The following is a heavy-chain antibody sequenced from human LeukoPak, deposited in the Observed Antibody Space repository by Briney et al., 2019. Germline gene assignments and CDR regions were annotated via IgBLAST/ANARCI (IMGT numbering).Heavy chain of an antibody. CDR2: IYYSGST. J-gene: IGHJ4*02. Sequence: SETLSLTCTVSGGSISSYYWSWIRQPPGKGLEWIGYIYYSGSTNYNPSLKSRVTISVDTSKNQFSLKLSSVTAADTAVYYCARGQHYYDSSGYYLDYWGQGTLVTVSS. CDR1: GGSISSYY. D-gene: IGHD3-22*01. V-gene: IGHV4-59*01. CDR3: ARGQHYYDSSGYYLDY.